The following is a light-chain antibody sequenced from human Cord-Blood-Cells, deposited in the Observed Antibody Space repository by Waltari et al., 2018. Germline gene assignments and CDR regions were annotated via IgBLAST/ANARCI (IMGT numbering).Light chain of an antibody. CDR3: QQYNNWPPWT. J-gene: IGKJ1*01. Sequence: EIVMTQPPATLSVSPGERATLPCRASQSVSSNLAWYQQKPGQAPRLPIYGAYTRATGIPARVSGSGSGTEFTLTISSLQSEDFAFCYCQQYNNWPPWTFGQGTKVEIK. V-gene: IGKV3-15*01. CDR1: QSVSSN. CDR2: GAY.